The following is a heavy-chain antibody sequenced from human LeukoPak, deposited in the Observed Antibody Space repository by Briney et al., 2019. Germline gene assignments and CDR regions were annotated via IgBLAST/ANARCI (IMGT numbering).Heavy chain of an antibody. V-gene: IGHV4-34*01. CDR2: INHSGST. Sequence: ASLRLSCAASGFTFRNYAMSWVRQPPGKGLEWIGEINHSGSTNYNPSLKSRVTISVDTSKNQFSLKLSSVTAADTAVYYCARTGYSTDNGMDVWGQGTTVTVSS. D-gene: IGHD6-13*01. CDR1: GFTFRNYA. J-gene: IGHJ6*02. CDR3: ARTGYSTDNGMDV.